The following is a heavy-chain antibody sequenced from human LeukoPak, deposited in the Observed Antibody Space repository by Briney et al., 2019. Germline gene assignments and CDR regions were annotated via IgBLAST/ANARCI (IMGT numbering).Heavy chain of an antibody. V-gene: IGHV3-48*03. CDR2: TSSSGSTI. J-gene: IGHJ4*02. CDR3: ARDSPSDTAMVNYDSSGYYPAYFDY. D-gene: IGHD3-22*01. Sequence: GGSLRLSCAASGFTFSSYEMNWVRQAPGKGLEWVSYTSSSGSTIYYADSVKGRFTISRDNAKNSLYLQMNSLRAEDTAVYYCARDSPSDTAMVNYDSSGYYPAYFDYWGQGTLVTVSS. CDR1: GFTFSSYE.